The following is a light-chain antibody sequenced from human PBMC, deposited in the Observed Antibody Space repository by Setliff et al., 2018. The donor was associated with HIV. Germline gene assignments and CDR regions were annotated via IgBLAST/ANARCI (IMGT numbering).Light chain of an antibody. Sequence: QSALAQPACVSGSPGQSITISCTGASSDFGGYNYVYWYEQHPGKAPKFMIYDVSKRPSGVSNRFSGSKSVNTASLTISGLQAEDEADYYCSSYTSRNTYVFGTGTKVTVL. CDR1: SSDFGGYNY. CDR2: DVS. V-gene: IGLV2-14*03. CDR3: SSYTSRNTYV. J-gene: IGLJ1*01.